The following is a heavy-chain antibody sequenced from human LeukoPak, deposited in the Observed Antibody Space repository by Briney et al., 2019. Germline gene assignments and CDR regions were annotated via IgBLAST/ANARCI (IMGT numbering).Heavy chain of an antibody. V-gene: IGHV3-11*05. CDR2: IPRTSCYT. J-gene: IGHJ4*02. CDR1: GFTFSDYY. Sequence: GGSLRLSCVASGFTFSDYYMSWMRQAPGKGLEGVSYIPRTSCYTSYADSVKGRFTISRDNAKNSLSLQMNSLRAEDTAVYYCARAANTAAGTPTLAIDYWGQGTLVTVSS. D-gene: IGHD6-13*01. CDR3: ARAANTAAGTPTLAIDY.